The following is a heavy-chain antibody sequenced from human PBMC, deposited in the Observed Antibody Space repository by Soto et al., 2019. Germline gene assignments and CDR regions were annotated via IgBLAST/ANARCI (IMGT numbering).Heavy chain of an antibody. CDR1: GGSISTYY. CDR3: ARGGHCTNGVCSALDY. V-gene: IGHV4-59*08. D-gene: IGHD2-8*01. CDR2: IYYGGSA. Sequence: PSETLSLTCTVSGGSISTYYWNWIRQPPGKGLEWIGYIYYGGSANYNPSLKSRVTISVDTSKKQFSLKLSSVTAADTAVYYCARGGHCTNGVCSALDYWGQGTLVTSPQ. J-gene: IGHJ4*02.